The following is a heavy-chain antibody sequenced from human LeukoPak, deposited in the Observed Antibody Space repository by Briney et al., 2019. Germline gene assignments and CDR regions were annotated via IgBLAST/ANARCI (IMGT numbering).Heavy chain of an antibody. V-gene: IGHV1-2*02. CDR2: INPNSGGT. CDR1: GYTFTGYY. Sequence: GASVNVSCKASGYTFTGYYMHWVRQAPGQGLEWMGWINPNSGGTNYAQKFQGRVTMTRDTSISTAYMELSRLRSDDTAVYYCARATGKQQSATARADYWGQGTLVTVSS. J-gene: IGHJ4*02. CDR3: ARATGKQQSATARADY. D-gene: IGHD6-13*01.